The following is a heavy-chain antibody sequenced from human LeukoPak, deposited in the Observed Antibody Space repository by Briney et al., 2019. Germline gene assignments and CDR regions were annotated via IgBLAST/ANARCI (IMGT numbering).Heavy chain of an antibody. CDR2: IIPILGIA. D-gene: IGHD5-24*01. J-gene: IGHJ4*02. CDR1: GGTFSSYA. CDR3: ARVRDGYTFDY. Sequence: ASVKVSCKASGGTFSSYAISWVRQAPGQGLERMGRIIPILGIANYAQKFQGRVTITADKSTSTAYMELSSLRSEDTAVYYCARVRDGYTFDYWGQGTLVTVSS. V-gene: IGHV1-69*04.